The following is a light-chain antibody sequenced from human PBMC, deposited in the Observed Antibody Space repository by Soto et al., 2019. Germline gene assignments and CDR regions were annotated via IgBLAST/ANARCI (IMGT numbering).Light chain of an antibody. CDR2: DAS. CDR1: QGISSY. V-gene: IGKV1D-13*01. CDR3: QEYYKWPAWT. Sequence: AIQFTQSPSSLSASVGHRVAITWLASQGISSYLGWYQQKPGKAPNLLIYDASTLHSGVPSRFSGGGSGTDFTLTISSLQPEDFALYYCQEYYKWPAWTFGQGTKVDIK. J-gene: IGKJ1*01.